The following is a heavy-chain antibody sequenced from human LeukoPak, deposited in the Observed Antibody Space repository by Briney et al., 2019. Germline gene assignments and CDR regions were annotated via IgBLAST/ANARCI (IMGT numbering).Heavy chain of an antibody. CDR1: VGSISSSSYY. Sequence: PSETLSLTCTVSVGSISSSSYYCGWVRQPPGKGLGWIGSIYYSGSTYYNPSLKSRLTISVDTSKNQFSPKLSSVTAADTAVYYCARHGNTLGMFDPWGQGTLVTVSS. D-gene: IGHD7-27*01. J-gene: IGHJ5*02. CDR3: ARHGNTLGMFDP. V-gene: IGHV4-39*01. CDR2: IYYSGST.